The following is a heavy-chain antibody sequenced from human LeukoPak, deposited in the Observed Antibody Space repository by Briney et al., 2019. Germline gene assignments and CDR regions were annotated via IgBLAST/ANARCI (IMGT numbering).Heavy chain of an antibody. CDR2: IYHSGST. D-gene: IGHD3-22*01. V-gene: IGHV4-30-2*01. J-gene: IGHJ4*02. CDR1: GGSISSGGYS. Sequence: SQTLSLTCAVSGGSISSGGYSWRWLRQPPGKGLEWIGYIYHSGSTYYNPSLKSRVTISVDRSKNQFSLKLSSVTAADAAVYYCARGVYDSSGYYYLDYWGQGTLVTVSS. CDR3: ARGVYDSSGYYYLDY.